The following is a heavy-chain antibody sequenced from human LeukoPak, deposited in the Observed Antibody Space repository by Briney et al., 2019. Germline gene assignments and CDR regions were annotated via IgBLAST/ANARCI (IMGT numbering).Heavy chain of an antibody. CDR1: GFTFSSYG. Sequence: GGSLRLSCAASGFTFSSYGMHWVRQAPGKGLEWVAFIRYDGSNKYYADSVKGRFTISRDNSKNTLYLQMNSLRSEDTAVYYCARVKLLEPGIYYYYYYMDVWAKGPRSPSP. J-gene: IGHJ6*03. D-gene: IGHD1-1*01. V-gene: IGHV3-30*02. CDR3: ARVKLLEPGIYYYYYYMDV. CDR2: IRYDGSNK.